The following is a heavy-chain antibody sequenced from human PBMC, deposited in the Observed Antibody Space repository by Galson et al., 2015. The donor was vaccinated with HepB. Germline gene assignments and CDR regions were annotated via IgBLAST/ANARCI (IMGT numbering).Heavy chain of an antibody. CDR2: IIPILGIA. D-gene: IGHD4-17*01. J-gene: IGHJ4*02. Sequence: SVKVSCKASGGTFSSYTISWVRQAPGQGLEWMGRIIPILGIANYAQKFQGRVTITADKSTSTAYMELSSLRSEDTAVYYCARPAHHDYGDNVLGYWGQGTLVTVSS. V-gene: IGHV1-69*02. CDR1: GGTFSSYT. CDR3: ARPAHHDYGDNVLGY.